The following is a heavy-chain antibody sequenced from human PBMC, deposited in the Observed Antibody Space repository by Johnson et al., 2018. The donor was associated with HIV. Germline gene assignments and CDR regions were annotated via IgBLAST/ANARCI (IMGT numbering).Heavy chain of an antibody. CDR2: ISYDGSNK. Sequence: VQLVESGGGLVQPGRSLRLSCAASGFTFSSYAMHWVRQAPGKGLDWVAVISYDGSNKYYADSVKGRFTISRDNSKNTLYLQMNSLRAEDTAVYYCAKEASYSSSSWSHYAFDIWGQGTMVTVSS. V-gene: IGHV3-30*04. CDR3: AKEASYSSSSWSHYAFDI. CDR1: GFTFSSYA. D-gene: IGHD6-6*01. J-gene: IGHJ3*02.